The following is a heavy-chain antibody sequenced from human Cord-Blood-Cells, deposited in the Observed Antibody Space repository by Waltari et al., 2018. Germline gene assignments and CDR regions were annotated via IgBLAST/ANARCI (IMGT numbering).Heavy chain of an antibody. J-gene: IGHJ2*01. CDR1: GGSISSSSYY. Sequence: QLQLQESGPGLVKPSETLSLTCTVSGGSISSSSYYWGWIRQPPGKGLEWIGSIYYSGSTSSNPSLKSRVTISVDTSKNQFSLKLSSVTAADTAVYYCARHTSNSSWYWYFDLWGRGTLVTVSS. D-gene: IGHD6-13*01. V-gene: IGHV4-39*01. CDR2: IYYSGST. CDR3: ARHTSNSSWYWYFDL.